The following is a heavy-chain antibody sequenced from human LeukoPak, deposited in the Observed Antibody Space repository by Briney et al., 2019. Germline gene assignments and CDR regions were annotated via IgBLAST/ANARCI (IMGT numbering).Heavy chain of an antibody. V-gene: IGHV1-69*13. D-gene: IGHD3-22*01. CDR2: IIPIFGTA. CDR3: LGYYDSSGYYYEPSGFDP. Sequence: GASVKVSCKASGYTFTSYAISWVRQAPGQGLEWMGGIIPIFGTANYAQKFQGRVTITADESTSTAYMELSSLRSEDTAVYYCLGYYDSSGYYYEPSGFDPWGQGTLVTVSS. J-gene: IGHJ5*02. CDR1: GYTFTSYA.